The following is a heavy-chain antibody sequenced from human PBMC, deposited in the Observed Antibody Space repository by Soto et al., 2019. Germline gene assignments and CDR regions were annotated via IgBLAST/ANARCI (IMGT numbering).Heavy chain of an antibody. V-gene: IGHV1-46*01. CDR3: AREAGAFDY. D-gene: IGHD6-19*01. J-gene: IGHJ4*02. CDR1: GYTFTSYY. Sequence: QVQLVQSGAEVKKPGASVKVSCKASGYTFTSYYMHWVRQAPGQGLEWMGIINPSGGSTSYAQKXQXXXTXXRDTSTSTGYMELSSLRSEDTAVYYCAREAGAFDYWGQGTLVTVSS. CDR2: INPSGGST.